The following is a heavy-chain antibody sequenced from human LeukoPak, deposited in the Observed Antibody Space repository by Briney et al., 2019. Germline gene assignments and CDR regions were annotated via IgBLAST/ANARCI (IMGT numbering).Heavy chain of an antibody. D-gene: IGHD3-22*01. CDR2: ISAYNGNT. Sequence: ASVKVSCKPSGYTFTSYGISWVRQAPGQGLEWMGWISAYNGNTNYAQKFQGRVTMTTDTSTSTAYMELRSLRSDDTAVYYCARDYYYDSSGYYAHWGQGTLVTVSS. J-gene: IGHJ4*02. V-gene: IGHV1-18*01. CDR1: GYTFTSYG. CDR3: ARDYYYDSSGYYAH.